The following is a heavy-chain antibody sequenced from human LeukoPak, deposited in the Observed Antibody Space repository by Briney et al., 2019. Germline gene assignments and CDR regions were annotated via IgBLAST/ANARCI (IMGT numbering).Heavy chain of an antibody. CDR3: ASSGFPDY. D-gene: IGHD3-22*01. CDR2: ISSGSTI. Sequence: GGSLRLSCAASGFTFSSYEMNWVRQAPGKGLEWVSYISSGSTIYYAGSVKGRFTISRDNAKNSLYLQMNSLRAEDTAVYYCASSGFPDYWGQGTLVTVSS. J-gene: IGHJ4*02. V-gene: IGHV3-48*03. CDR1: GFTFSSYE.